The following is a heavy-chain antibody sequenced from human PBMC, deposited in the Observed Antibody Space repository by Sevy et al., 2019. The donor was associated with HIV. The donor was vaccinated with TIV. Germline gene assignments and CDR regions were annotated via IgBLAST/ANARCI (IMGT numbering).Heavy chain of an antibody. CDR3: ARGVYSSSWDYYYYYGMDV. CDR2: IYYSGST. J-gene: IGHJ6*02. Sequence: SETLSLTCTVSGGSISSGGYYWSWIRQHPGKGLEWIGYIYYSGSTYYNPSLKSRVTISVDTSKNQFSLKLSSVTAADTAVYYCARGVYSSSWDYYYYYGMDVWGQGTTVTVSS. V-gene: IGHV4-31*03. D-gene: IGHD6-13*01. CDR1: GGSISSGGYY.